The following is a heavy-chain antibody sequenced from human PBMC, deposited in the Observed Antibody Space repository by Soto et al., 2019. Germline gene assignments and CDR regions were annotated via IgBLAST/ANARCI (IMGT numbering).Heavy chain of an antibody. D-gene: IGHD3-22*01. J-gene: IGHJ4*02. V-gene: IGHV3-48*03. Sequence: VGSLRLSCAASGFTFIGYEMNWVRQAPGKGLEWIAHISSIDYMIYYAESVKGRFTVSDDKAKNLLYLQMDNLRVEDTAVYYGARSSGLYRSFDSWGQGTLVTVSS. CDR2: ISSIDYMI. CDR3: ARSSGLYRSFDS. CDR1: GFTFIGYE.